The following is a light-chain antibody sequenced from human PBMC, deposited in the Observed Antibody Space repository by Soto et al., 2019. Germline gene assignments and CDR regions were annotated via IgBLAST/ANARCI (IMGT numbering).Light chain of an antibody. CDR3: QESYSTPYA. V-gene: IGKV1-39*01. CDR1: QSIRSS. CDR2: APS. Sequence: DFQMPPSPSSLSASVGDRAPITCRTSQSIRSSLNWYQQKPGKAPTLLIYAPSSLQSAAPSRFIGDGSGTDVTLTISSLQPEDFATYYCQESYSTPYACGPGTKVD. J-gene: IGKJ3*01.